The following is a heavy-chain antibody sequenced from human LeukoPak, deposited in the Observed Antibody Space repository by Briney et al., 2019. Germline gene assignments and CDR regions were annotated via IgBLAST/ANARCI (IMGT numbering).Heavy chain of an antibody. D-gene: IGHD5-12*01. Sequence: SETLSLTCTVSGGSISSYYWSWIRQPAGKGLEWLGRIYTSGSTNYNPSLKSRVTMSVDTSKNQFSLKLSSVTAADTAVYYCARDLPRWLRVDAFGIWGQGTMVTVSS. J-gene: IGHJ3*02. CDR2: IYTSGST. V-gene: IGHV4-4*07. CDR3: ARDLPRWLRVDAFGI. CDR1: GGSISSYY.